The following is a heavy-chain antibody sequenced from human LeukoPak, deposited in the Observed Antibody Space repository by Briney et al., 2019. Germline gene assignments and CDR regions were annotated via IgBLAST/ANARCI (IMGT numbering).Heavy chain of an antibody. CDR1: GFTFSSYW. CDR3: AREYYDFWSGLYYYYMDV. D-gene: IGHD3-3*01. V-gene: IGHV3-7*01. CDR2: IKQDGSEK. Sequence: GGSLRLSCAASGFTFSSYWMSWVRQAPGKGLEWVANIKQDGSEKYYADSVKGRFTISRDNSKNTLYLQMNSLRAEDTAVYYCAREYYDFWSGLYYYYMDVWGKGTTVTVSS. J-gene: IGHJ6*03.